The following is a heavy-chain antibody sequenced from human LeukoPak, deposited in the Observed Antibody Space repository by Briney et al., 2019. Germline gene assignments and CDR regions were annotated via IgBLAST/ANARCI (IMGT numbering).Heavy chain of an antibody. CDR3: ARDLMVAAAAGMVRLPSPGAGHYGMDV. D-gene: IGHD6-13*01. CDR1: GGSISSSSYY. V-gene: IGHV4-39*07. J-gene: IGHJ6*02. CDR2: IYYSGST. Sequence: SETLSLTCTVSGGSISSSSYYWGWIRQPPGKGLEWIGSIYYSGSTYYNPSLKSRVTISVDTSKNQFSLKLSSVTAADTAVYYCARDLMVAAAAGMVRLPSPGAGHYGMDVWGQGTTVTVSS.